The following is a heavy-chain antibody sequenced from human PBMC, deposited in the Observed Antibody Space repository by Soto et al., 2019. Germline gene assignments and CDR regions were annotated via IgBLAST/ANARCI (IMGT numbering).Heavy chain of an antibody. CDR2: IYHSGST. J-gene: IGHJ5*02. V-gene: IGHV4-30-2*01. CDR3: ARAGWIQLEGNWFDP. D-gene: IGHD5-18*01. Sequence: SETLSLTCAVSGGSISSGGYSWSWIRQPPGKGLEWIGYIYHSGSTYYNPSLKSRVTISVDRSKNQFSLKLSSVTAADTAVYYCARAGWIQLEGNWFDPWGQGTLVTVSS. CDR1: GGSISSGGYS.